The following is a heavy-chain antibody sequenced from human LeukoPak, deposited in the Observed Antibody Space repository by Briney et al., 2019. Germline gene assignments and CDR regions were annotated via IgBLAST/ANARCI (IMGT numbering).Heavy chain of an antibody. J-gene: IGHJ4*02. Sequence: SETLSLTCTVSGGSISSSSYYLGWIRQPPGKGLEWIVSIYYSGSTYYNPSLKSRVTISVDTSKNQFSLKLSSVTAADTAVYYCARIEGVPAAILHFDYWGQGTLVTVSS. CDR3: ARIEGVPAAILHFDY. CDR2: IYYSGST. D-gene: IGHD2-2*01. V-gene: IGHV4-39*01. CDR1: GGSISSSSYY.